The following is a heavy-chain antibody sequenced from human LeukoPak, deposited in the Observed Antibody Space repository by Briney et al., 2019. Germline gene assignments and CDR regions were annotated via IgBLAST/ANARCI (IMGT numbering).Heavy chain of an antibody. Sequence: ASVSVSCKVSGYTLTELSMHWVGQAGGKGGEGRGGFDPEDGHTIYAPKFQGRVTMTEDTSTDPAYMELSSLTSEDTAVYYCATDLAHSYSSGSFDYWGQGTLVTVSS. CDR2: FDPEDGHT. J-gene: IGHJ4*02. D-gene: IGHD3-22*01. V-gene: IGHV1-24*01. CDR3: ATDLAHSYSSGSFDY. CDR1: GYTLTELS.